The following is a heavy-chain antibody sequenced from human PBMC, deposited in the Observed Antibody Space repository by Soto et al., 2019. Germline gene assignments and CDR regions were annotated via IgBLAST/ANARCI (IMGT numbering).Heavy chain of an antibody. CDR2: INAGNGNT. Sequence: GASVKVSCKASGYTFTSYAMHWVRQAPGQRLEWMGWINAGNGNTKYSQKFQGRVTITRDTSASTAYMELSSLRSEDTAVYYCARTYGSGSYYILAFAYWGQGTLVTVSS. D-gene: IGHD3-10*01. CDR1: GYTFTSYA. J-gene: IGHJ4*02. V-gene: IGHV1-3*01. CDR3: ARTYGSGSYYILAFAY.